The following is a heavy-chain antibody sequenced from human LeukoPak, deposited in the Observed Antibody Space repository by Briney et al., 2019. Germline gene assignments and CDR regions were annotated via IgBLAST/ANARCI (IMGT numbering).Heavy chain of an antibody. CDR2: ISAYNGNT. Sequence: ASVKVSCKASGYTFTSYGISWVRQAPGQGLEWMGWISAYNGNTNYAQKLQGRVTMTTDTSTSTAYMELRSLRSDDTAVYHCARDLPVTLVRERFDYWGQGTLVTVSS. CDR3: ARDLPVTLVRERFDY. D-gene: IGHD1-1*01. J-gene: IGHJ4*02. V-gene: IGHV1-18*04. CDR1: GYTFTSYG.